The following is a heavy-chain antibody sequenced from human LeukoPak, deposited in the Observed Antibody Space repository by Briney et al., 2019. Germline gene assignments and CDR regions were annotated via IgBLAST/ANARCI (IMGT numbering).Heavy chain of an antibody. CDR1: GGSISSDY. CDR2: IYYTGST. V-gene: IGHV4-59*08. J-gene: IGHJ3*02. D-gene: IGHD4-23*01. CDR3: ARLGGNDALDI. Sequence: SETLSLTCTVSGGSISSDYWSWIRQPPGKGLEWIGYIYYTGSTNYNPSLKSRVTISVDTSKNQFSLKLSSVTAADTAVYYCARLGGNDALDIWGQGTMVTVSS.